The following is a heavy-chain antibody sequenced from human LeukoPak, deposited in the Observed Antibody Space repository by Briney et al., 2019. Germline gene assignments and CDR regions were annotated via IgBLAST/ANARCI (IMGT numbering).Heavy chain of an antibody. D-gene: IGHD3-22*01. V-gene: IGHV3-21*01. Sequence: PGGSLRLSCAASGFTFSSYSMNWVRQAPGKGLEWVPSISSSSSYIYYADSVKGRFTISRDNAKNSLYLQMNSLRAEDTAVYYCARRDSSGYYYVVAFDIWGQGTMVTVSS. CDR1: GFTFSSYS. J-gene: IGHJ3*02. CDR2: ISSSSSYI. CDR3: ARRDSSGYYYVVAFDI.